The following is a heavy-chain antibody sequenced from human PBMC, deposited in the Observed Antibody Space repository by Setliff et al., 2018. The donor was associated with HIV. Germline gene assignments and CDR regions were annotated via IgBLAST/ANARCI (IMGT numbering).Heavy chain of an antibody. CDR3: VRGVQSPPHYSYYYMDV. CDR2: IIPILGVA. J-gene: IGHJ6*03. Sequence: ASVKVSCKASRSTFNSHTINWVRQAPGQGLDWMGRIIPILGVANYAQRFQGKVTITADKSTSTAYVELTSLRLDDTAMYYCVRGVQSPPHYSYYYMDVWGEGTMVTV. D-gene: IGHD3-3*01. CDR1: RSTFNSHT. V-gene: IGHV1-69*02.